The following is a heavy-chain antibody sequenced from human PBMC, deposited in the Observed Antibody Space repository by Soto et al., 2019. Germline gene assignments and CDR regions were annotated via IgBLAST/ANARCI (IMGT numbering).Heavy chain of an antibody. CDR2: IYYSGST. CDR3: ARESLRDGMDV. CDR1: GGSISSGDYY. Sequence: NPSETLSLTCTVSGGSISSGDYYWSWIRQPPGKGLEWIGYIYYSGSTYYNPSLKSRVTISVDTSKNQFSLKLSSVTAADTAVYYCARESLRDGMDVWGQGTTVTVSS. J-gene: IGHJ6*02. V-gene: IGHV4-30-4*01.